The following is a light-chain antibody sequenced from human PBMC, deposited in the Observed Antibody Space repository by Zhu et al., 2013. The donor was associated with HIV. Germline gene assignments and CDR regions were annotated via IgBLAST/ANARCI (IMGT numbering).Light chain of an antibody. CDR2: EVS. CDR3: QSYDSTLSGSGV. CDR1: SSDIGGYNY. J-gene: IGLJ2*01. Sequence: QSALTQPASVSGSPGQSITISCTGSSSDIGGYNYVSWYQHHPGKAPKLMFYEVSNRPSGVSNRFSVSKSGNTASLTISGLQAEDEADYYCQSYDSTLSGSGVFGGGTRLTVL. V-gene: IGLV2-14*01.